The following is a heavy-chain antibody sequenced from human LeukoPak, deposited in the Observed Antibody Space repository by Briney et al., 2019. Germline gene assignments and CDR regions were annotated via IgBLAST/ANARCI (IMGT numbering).Heavy chain of an antibody. V-gene: IGHV1-18*01. J-gene: IGHJ6*03. CDR3: ARAPGWCSSTSCSYYYYMDV. CDR2: ISAYNGNT. D-gene: IGHD2-2*01. CDR1: GYTFTSYG. Sequence: SVKVSCKASGYTFTSYGISWVRQAPGQGLEWMGWISAYNGNTNYAQKLQGRVTMTTDTSTSTAYMELRSLRSDDTAVYYCARAPGWCSSTSCSYYYYMDVRGKGTTVTVSS.